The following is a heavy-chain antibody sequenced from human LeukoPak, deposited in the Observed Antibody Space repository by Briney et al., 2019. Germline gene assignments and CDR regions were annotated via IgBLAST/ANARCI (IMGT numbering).Heavy chain of an antibody. CDR3: AREVVSGGNCFFDY. CDR1: GGSISSYY. D-gene: IGHD2-15*01. Sequence: SETLSLTCTVSGGSISSYYWSWIRQPAGKGLEWIGHIYNSGSTNYNPSLKGRVTMSVATSKNQFSLHLSSVTAADTAVYYCAREVVSGGNCFFDYWGQGTLVTVSS. V-gene: IGHV4-4*07. CDR2: IYNSGST. J-gene: IGHJ4*02.